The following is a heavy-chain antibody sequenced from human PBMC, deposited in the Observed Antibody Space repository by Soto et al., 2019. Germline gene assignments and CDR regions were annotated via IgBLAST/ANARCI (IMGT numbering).Heavy chain of an antibody. CDR3: ARDGVAAAPQILYYYYGMDV. CDR1: GGSISSYY. Sequence: SETLSLTCTVSGGSISSYYCIWSRHPSVKGLEWIGRIYTSGSTNYNPSLKSRVTMSVDTSKNQFSLKLSSVTAADTAVYYCARDGVAAAPQILYYYYGMDVWGQGTTVTVSS. V-gene: IGHV4-4*07. J-gene: IGHJ6*02. CDR2: IYTSGST. D-gene: IGHD6-13*01.